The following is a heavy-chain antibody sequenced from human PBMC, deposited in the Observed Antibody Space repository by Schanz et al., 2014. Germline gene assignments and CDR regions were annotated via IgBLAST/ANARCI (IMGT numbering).Heavy chain of an antibody. J-gene: IGHJ4*01. D-gene: IGHD6-13*01. Sequence: VQLVESGGGLVQPGGSLRLSCTASGFTFSSYGMHWVRQAPGKGLEWVAVIWSDGSTKYYADSVKGRFTISRDNSKNTLYLQMNSLRADDTAVYYCAREQIMAAAGLVDYWGHGTLVTVSS. CDR1: GFTFSSYG. V-gene: IGHV3-33*08. CDR3: AREQIMAAAGLVDY. CDR2: IWSDGSTK.